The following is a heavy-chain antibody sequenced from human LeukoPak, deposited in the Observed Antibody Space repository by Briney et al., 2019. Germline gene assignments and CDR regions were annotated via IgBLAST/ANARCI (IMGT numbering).Heavy chain of an antibody. D-gene: IGHD5-18*01. CDR1: GGSFSGYY. CDR3: ARDGSSYGRGFDP. V-gene: IGHV4-34*01. Sequence: SETLSLTCAVYGGSFSGYYWIWIRQSPGMGLQWIGEISHSGKTNYNPSLESRLTMSVDTSKNQFSLKLRSVTAADTAVYYCARDGSSYGRGFDPWGQGTLVTVSS. J-gene: IGHJ5*02. CDR2: ISHSGKT.